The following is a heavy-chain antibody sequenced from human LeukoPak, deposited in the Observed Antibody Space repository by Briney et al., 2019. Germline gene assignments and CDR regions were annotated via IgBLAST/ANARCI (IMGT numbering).Heavy chain of an antibody. CDR3: AREELRSWSGDFGY. CDR1: GGSISSGDYY. J-gene: IGHJ4*02. CDR2: IYYSGST. Sequence: SETLSLTCTVSGGSISSGDYYWSWIRQPPGRGLEWIGYIYYSGSTYYNPSLKSRVTTSVDTSKNQFSLKLSSVTAADTAVYYCAREELRSWSGDFGYWGQGTLVTVSS. D-gene: IGHD1-26*01. V-gene: IGHV4-30-4*01.